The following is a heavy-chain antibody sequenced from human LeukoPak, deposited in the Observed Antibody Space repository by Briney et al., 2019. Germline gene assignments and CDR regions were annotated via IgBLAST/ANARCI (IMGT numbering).Heavy chain of an antibody. J-gene: IGHJ4*02. CDR1: GFTFNDYA. CDR2: ISWNSGSI. D-gene: IGHD3-22*01. V-gene: IGHV3-9*01. CDR3: VREGFGSSGYPDY. Sequence: GGSLRLSCAASGFTFNDYAMHWVRQAPGKGLEWVSGISWNSGSIGYADSVKGRFTISRDNAKNSLYLQINSLRAEDTALYYCVREGFGSSGYPDYWGQGNLVTVSS.